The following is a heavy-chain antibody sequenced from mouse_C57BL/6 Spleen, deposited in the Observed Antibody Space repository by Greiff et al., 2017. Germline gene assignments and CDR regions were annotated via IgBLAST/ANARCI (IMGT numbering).Heavy chain of an antibody. Sequence: EVKLMESGGGLVKPGGSLKLSCAASGFTFSSYAMSWVRQTPEKRLEWVATISDGGSYTYYPDNVKGRFPISRDNAKNNLYLQMSHLKSEDTAMYYCARGFITTVVADWYFDVWGTGTTVTVSS. D-gene: IGHD1-1*01. J-gene: IGHJ1*03. CDR1: GFTFSSYA. CDR3: ARGFITTVVADWYFDV. CDR2: ISDGGSYT. V-gene: IGHV5-4*03.